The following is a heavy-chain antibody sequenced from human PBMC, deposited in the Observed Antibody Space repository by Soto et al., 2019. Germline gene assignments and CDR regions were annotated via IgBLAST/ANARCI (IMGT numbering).Heavy chain of an antibody. CDR3: AKPQGMYSSSTSGDIYFDY. CDR1: GFTFSSYA. CDR2: ISGSGGST. J-gene: IGHJ4*02. D-gene: IGHD6-6*01. V-gene: IGHV3-23*01. Sequence: GGSLRLSCAASGFTFSSYAMSWVRQAPGKGLEWVSAISGSGGSTYYADSVKGRFTISRDNSKNTLYLQMNSLRAEDTAVYYCAKPQGMYSSSTSGDIYFDYWGQGTLVTVSS.